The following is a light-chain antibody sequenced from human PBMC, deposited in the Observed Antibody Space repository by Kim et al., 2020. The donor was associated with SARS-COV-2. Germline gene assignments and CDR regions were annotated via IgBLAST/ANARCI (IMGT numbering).Light chain of an antibody. Sequence: RCTVSSHGSSSNIAAVYDLPWYQPLPGTAPHLLLSGNSNRPSGVPDRFSGSESGTSASLAITGLQAEDDADYYFLSYDSSLSVSVVFGGGTQLTVL. CDR1: SSNIAAVYD. J-gene: IGLJ2*01. CDR3: LSYDSSLSVSVV. V-gene: IGLV1-40*01. CDR2: GNS.